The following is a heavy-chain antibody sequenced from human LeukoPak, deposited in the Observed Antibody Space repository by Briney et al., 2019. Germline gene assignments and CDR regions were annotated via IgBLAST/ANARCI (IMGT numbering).Heavy chain of an antibody. CDR3: ARDFQGTAMVTSPTTYYYSYYVMDV. J-gene: IGHJ6*02. CDR2: ISYTGNA. Sequence: SQTLSLTCTVSGGSISSGAYFWRWVRQHPEKGLEWIGYISYTGNAYYYPSLKRRVTISLDTSKSQFSLRLTSVTAADTALYYCARDFQGTAMVTSPTTYYYSYYVMDVWGQGTTVIVSS. V-gene: IGHV4-31*03. D-gene: IGHD5-18*01. CDR1: GGSISSGAYF.